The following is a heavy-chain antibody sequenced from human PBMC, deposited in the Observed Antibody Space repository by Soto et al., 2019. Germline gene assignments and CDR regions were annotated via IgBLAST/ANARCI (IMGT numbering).Heavy chain of an antibody. D-gene: IGHD3-22*01. CDR1: GYSISRGYY. V-gene: IGHV4-38-2*01. CDR3: ARLWPWAPSHYDSSPYTVESWFDP. Sequence: LETRSLACAVCGYSISRGYYWGWLRQPPGKGLEWIGSIYHGGSTYYNPSLNSRVTLSIDMTKNHVSLILNSVTAADTAVYYRARLWPWAPSHYDSSPYTVESWFDPWGQGTLITSPQ. CDR2: IYHGGST. J-gene: IGHJ5*02.